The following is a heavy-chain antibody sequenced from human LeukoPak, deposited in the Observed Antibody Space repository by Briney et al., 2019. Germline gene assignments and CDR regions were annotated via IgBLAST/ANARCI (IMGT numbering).Heavy chain of an antibody. CDR2: IYHSGST. V-gene: IGHV4-38-2*01. CDR1: GYSISSGYY. Sequence: PSETLSLTCAVSGYSISSGYYWGWIRQPPGKGLEWIGSIYHSGSTYYNPSLKSRVTISVDASKNQFSLKLSSVTAADTAVYYCARRYDFWSGYYYYYYMDAWGKGTTVTVSS. J-gene: IGHJ6*03. CDR3: ARRYDFWSGYYYYYYMDA. D-gene: IGHD3-3*01.